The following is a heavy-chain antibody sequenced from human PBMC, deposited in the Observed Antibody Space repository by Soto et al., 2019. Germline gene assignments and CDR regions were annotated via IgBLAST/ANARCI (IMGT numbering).Heavy chain of an antibody. CDR1: GGSISSGGYY. D-gene: IGHD2-15*01. CDR3: ARGGGNYYYYGMGV. CDR2: IYYSGST. J-gene: IGHJ6*02. Sequence: QVQLQESGPGLVKPSQTLSLTCTVSGGSISSGGYYWNWIRQHPGQGLEWIGSIYYSGSTYYNPSLKSRVIISRDTSKNQFSLKLGSVTAADTAVYYCARGGGNYYYYGMGVWGQGTTVTVSS. V-gene: IGHV4-31*03.